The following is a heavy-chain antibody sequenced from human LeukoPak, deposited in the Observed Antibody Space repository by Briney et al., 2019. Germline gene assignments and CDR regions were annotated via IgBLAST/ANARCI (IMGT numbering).Heavy chain of an antibody. J-gene: IGHJ4*02. D-gene: IGHD2-2*01. CDR2: VSYDGRNK. Sequence: GGSLRLSCAASGFTFNNYGMHWVRQAPGKGLEWVAVVSYDGRNKHYPDSVKGRFTISRDISTDTLWLQMDSLRTEDTAVYYCAKGPLRGTAAAIDYWGQGTLVTVSS. CDR1: GFTFNNYG. CDR3: AKGPLRGTAAAIDY. V-gene: IGHV3-30*18.